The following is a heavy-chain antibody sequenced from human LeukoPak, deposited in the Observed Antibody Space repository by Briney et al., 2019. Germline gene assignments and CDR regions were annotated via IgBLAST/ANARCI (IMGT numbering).Heavy chain of an antibody. CDR2: IYYSGST. J-gene: IGHJ4*02. CDR3: ARTYYYDSSGYYGIPRFDY. Sequence: PSETLSLTCTVSGGSISSYYWSWIRQPPGKGLEWIGYIYYSGSTNYNPSLKSRVTISVDTSKNQFSLKLSSVTAADTAVYYCARTYYYDSSGYYGIPRFDYWGQGTLVTVSS. D-gene: IGHD3-22*01. CDR1: GGSISSYY. V-gene: IGHV4-59*12.